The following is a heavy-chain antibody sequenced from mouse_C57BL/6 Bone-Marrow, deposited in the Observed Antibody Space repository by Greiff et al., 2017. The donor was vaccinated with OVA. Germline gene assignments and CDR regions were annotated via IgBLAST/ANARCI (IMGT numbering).Heavy chain of an antibody. J-gene: IGHJ2*01. D-gene: IGHD1-1*01. CDR2: IDPETGGT. Sequence: VKLQESGAELVRPGASVTLSCKASGYTFTDYEMHWVKQTPVHGLEWIGAIDPETGGTAYNQKFKGKAILTADKSSSTAYMELRSLTSEDSAVYYCTTKGGYYYGSSHFDYWGQGTTLTVSS. CDR1: GYTFTDYE. CDR3: TTKGGYYYGSSHFDY. V-gene: IGHV1-15*01.